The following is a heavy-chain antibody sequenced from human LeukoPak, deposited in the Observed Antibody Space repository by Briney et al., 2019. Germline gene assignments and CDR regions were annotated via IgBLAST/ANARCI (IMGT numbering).Heavy chain of an antibody. J-gene: IGHJ4*02. Sequence: SETLSLTCTVSGGSISSGSSYWSWIRQPAGKGLEWIGRIYTSGSTNYNPSLKSRVSISVDTSKNQFSLNLSSVTAADTAVYYCARDRGVGYPDYWGQGTLVTVSS. CDR2: IYTSGST. CDR1: GGSISSGSSY. D-gene: IGHD1-26*01. V-gene: IGHV4-61*02. CDR3: ARDRGVGYPDY.